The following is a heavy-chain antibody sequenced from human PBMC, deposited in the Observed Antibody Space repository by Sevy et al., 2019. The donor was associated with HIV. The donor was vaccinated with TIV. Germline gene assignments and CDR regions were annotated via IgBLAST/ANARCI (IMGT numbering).Heavy chain of an antibody. CDR3: ARDRGSGWPYYYYYYGMDV. J-gene: IGHJ6*02. D-gene: IGHD6-19*01. CDR1: GFTFSSYW. CDR2: IKQDGSEK. V-gene: IGHV3-7*01. Sequence: GGSLRLSCAASGFTFSSYWMSWVRQAPGKGLEWVANIKQDGSEKYYVDSVKGRFTISGDNTKNSLYLQMNSLRAEDTAVYYCARDRGSGWPYYYYYYGMDVWGQGTTVTVSS.